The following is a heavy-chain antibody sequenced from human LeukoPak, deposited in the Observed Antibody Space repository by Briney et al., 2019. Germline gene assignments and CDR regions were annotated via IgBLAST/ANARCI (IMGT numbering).Heavy chain of an antibody. J-gene: IGHJ4*02. Sequence: SETLSLTCTVSGGSISSYYWSWIRQPPGKGLEWIGYISDSGSTNYNPSLKSRVTISVDTSKNQFSLMLSSVTAADTAVYYCARGYDSSAYYPFNYWGQGTLVTVSS. CDR1: GGSISSYY. V-gene: IGHV4-59*01. CDR3: ARGYDSSAYYPFNY. CDR2: ISDSGST. D-gene: IGHD3-22*01.